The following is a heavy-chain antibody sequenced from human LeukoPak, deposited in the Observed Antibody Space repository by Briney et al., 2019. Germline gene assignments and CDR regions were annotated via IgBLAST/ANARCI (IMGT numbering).Heavy chain of an antibody. CDR3: ARAPPYAHDAFDI. V-gene: IGHV4-30-4*01. CDR1: GGSIRSGDYY. J-gene: IGHJ3*02. CDR2: IYYSGST. Sequence: SETLSLTCTVSGGSIRSGDYYWSWIRQPPGKGLEWIGYIYYSGSTYYNPSLKSRVTISVDTSKNQFSLKLSSVTAADTAVYYCARAPPYAHDAFDIWGQGTMVTVPS.